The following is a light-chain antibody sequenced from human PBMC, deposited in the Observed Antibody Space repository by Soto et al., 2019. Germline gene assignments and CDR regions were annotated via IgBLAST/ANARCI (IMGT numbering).Light chain of an antibody. Sequence: QSALTQPRSVSGSPGQSVTISCTGTSSDVGGYNYVSWYQQHPGKAPKLMIYDVSKRPSGVPDRFSGSKSGNTASLTISGLQAEDEADYYCCSSGGSPTSVFGTGTKLTVL. CDR1: SSDVGGYNY. CDR3: CSSGGSPTSV. CDR2: DVS. J-gene: IGLJ1*01. V-gene: IGLV2-11*01.